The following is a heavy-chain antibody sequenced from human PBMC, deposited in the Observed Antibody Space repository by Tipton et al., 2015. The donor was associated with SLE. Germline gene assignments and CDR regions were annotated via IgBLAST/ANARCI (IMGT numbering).Heavy chain of an antibody. CDR1: GYTFTSYG. Sequence: QLVQSGAEVKKPGASVKVSCKASGYTFTSYGISWVRQAPGQGLEWMGWISAYNGNTNYAQKLQGRVTMTTDKSTSTAYMELRSLRSDDTAVYYCARVTDYYGSGSYYNGFFDYWGQGTLVTVSS. CDR3: ARVTDYYGSGSYYNGFFDY. J-gene: IGHJ4*02. D-gene: IGHD3-10*01. CDR2: ISAYNGNT. V-gene: IGHV1-18*04.